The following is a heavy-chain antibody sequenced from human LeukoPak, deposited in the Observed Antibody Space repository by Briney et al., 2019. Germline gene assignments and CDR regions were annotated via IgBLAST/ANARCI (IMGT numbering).Heavy chain of an antibody. J-gene: IGHJ5*02. V-gene: IGHV1-18*01. D-gene: IGHD1-26*01. Sequence: ASVKVSCKASGYTFTSYGISWVRQAPGQGLEWMGWISAYNGNTNYAQKLQGRVTMTTDTSTSTAYMELRSLRSDDTAVYYCARGRIVGATQSWFDPWGQGTLVTVSS. CDR3: ARGRIVGATQSWFDP. CDR1: GYTFTSYG. CDR2: ISAYNGNT.